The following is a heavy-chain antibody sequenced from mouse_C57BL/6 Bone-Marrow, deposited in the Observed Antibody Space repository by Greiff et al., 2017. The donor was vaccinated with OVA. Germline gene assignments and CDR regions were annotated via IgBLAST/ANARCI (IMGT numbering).Heavy chain of an antibody. CDR2: IFPGSGST. CDR3: ARPANWDWFAY. CDR1: GYTFTDYY. Sequence: VKLVKSGPELVKPGASVKISCKASGYTFTDYYINWVKQRPGQGLEWIGWIFPGSGSTYYNEKFKGKATLTVDKSSSTAYMLLSSLTSEDSAVYFCARPANWDWFAYWGQGTLVTVSA. J-gene: IGHJ3*01. V-gene: IGHV1-75*01. D-gene: IGHD4-1*01.